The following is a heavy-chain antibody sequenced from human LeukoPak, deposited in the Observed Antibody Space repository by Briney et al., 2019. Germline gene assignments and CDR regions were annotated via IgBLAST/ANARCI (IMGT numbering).Heavy chain of an antibody. J-gene: IGHJ4*02. CDR2: INPNSGGT. Sequence: ASVKVSCKASGYTFTGYYMHWVRQAPGQGLEWMGWINPNSGGTNYAQKFQGRVTMTRDTSISTAYMALSRLRSDDTAVYYCTRDGSSTVEYWGQGTPVTVAT. D-gene: IGHD2-2*01. CDR1: GYTFTGYY. CDR3: TRDGSSTVEY. V-gene: IGHV1-2*02.